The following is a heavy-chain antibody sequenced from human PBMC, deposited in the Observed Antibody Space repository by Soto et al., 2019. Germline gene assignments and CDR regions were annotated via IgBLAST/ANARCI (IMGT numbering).Heavy chain of an antibody. CDR1: GFTVSSNY. V-gene: IGHV3-66*04. CDR2: IYSGGST. CDR3: ARPLGPHDYGDYGPIPKNDAFDI. D-gene: IGHD4-17*01. Sequence: EVQLVESGGGLVQPGGSLRLSCAASGFTVSSNYMSWVRQAPGKGLEWVSVIYSGGSTYYADSVKGRFTISRDNTKNTLYLQMNSLRAADTAVYYCARPLGPHDYGDYGPIPKNDAFDIWGQGTMVTVSS. J-gene: IGHJ3*02.